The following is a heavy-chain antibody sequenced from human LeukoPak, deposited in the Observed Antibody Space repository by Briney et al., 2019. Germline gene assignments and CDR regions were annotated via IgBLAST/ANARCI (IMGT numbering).Heavy chain of an antibody. V-gene: IGHV4-59*12. J-gene: IGHJ3*02. CDR3: ASRGGIVGAADAFDI. CDR2: IYYSGST. CDR1: GGSISSYY. Sequence: SETLSLTCTVSGGSISSYYWSWIRQPPGKGLEWIGYIYYSGSTNYNPSLKSRVTMSVDTSKNQFSLKLSSVTAADTAVYYCASRGGIVGAADAFDIWGQGTMVTVSS. D-gene: IGHD1-26*01.